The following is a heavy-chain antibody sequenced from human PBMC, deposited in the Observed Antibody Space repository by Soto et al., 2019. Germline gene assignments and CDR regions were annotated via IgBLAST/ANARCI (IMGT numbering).Heavy chain of an antibody. J-gene: IGHJ4*02. CDR3: ARDVDADFRTDFDY. D-gene: IGHD4-17*01. CDR1: GFTFSDYY. V-gene: IGHV3-11*01. Sequence: GGSLRLSCAASGFTFSDYYIHWIRRAPGKGLEWISYISGDGEIIQYAASARGRFTISRDNAENSVYLEMDSLRAEDTALYYCARDVDADFRTDFDYWGRGTLVTVSS. CDR2: ISGDGEII.